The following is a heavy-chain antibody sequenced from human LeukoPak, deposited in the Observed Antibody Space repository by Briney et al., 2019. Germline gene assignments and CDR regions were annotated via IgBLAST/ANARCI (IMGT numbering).Heavy chain of an antibody. J-gene: IGHJ5*02. CDR3: WICTLYYYLWSGYSNRSYNWFDP. Sequence: PSETLSLTCTVSGGSISSSSYYWGWIRQPPGKGLEWIGSIYYSGSTYYNPSLKSRVTISVDTSKNQFSLKLSSVTAADTAVYYSWICTLYYYLWSGYSNRSYNWFDPGEQETLVTVSS. D-gene: IGHD3-3*01. CDR2: IYYSGST. V-gene: IGHV4-39*01. CDR1: GGSISSSSYY.